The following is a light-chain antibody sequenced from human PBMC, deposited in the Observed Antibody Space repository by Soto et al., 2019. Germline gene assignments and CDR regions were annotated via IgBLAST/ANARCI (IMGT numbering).Light chain of an antibody. CDR2: GAS. V-gene: IGKV3-15*01. J-gene: IGKJ5*01. Sequence: EIVMTQSPATLSVSPGERATLSCRASQSVSGNLAWYPQKPGQAPRLLIYGASTRATGIPARFSASGSGTEVTLTISSLQSEDFALYYFQQDNNWPPINFGQGTRLEIK. CDR3: QQDNNWPPIN. CDR1: QSVSGN.